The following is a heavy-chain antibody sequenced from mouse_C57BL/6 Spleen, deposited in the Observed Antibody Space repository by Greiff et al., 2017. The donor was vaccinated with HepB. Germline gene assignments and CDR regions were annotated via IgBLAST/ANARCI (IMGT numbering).Heavy chain of an antibody. CDR3: ARRGGQLRLPTGGFDV. J-gene: IGHJ1*03. D-gene: IGHD3-2*02. Sequence: QVQLQQSGPELVKPGASVKISCKASGYAFSSSWMNWVKQRPGKGLEWIGRIYPGDGDTNYNGKFKGKATLTADKSSSTAYMQLSSLTSEDSAVYFCARRGGQLRLPTGGFDVWGTGTTVTVSS. CDR1: GYAFSSSW. CDR2: IYPGDGDT. V-gene: IGHV1-82*01.